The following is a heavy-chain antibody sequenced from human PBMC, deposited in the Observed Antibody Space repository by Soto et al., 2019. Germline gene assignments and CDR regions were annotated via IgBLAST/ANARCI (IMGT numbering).Heavy chain of an antibody. CDR3: ARDRGVGATIPDXFDI. CDR1: GFTFSSYG. Sequence: GSLRLSCGAPGFTFSSYGTHWVRQAPGKGLEWVAVIWYDGSNKYYADSVKGRFTISRDNSKNTLYLQMNSLRAEDTAVYYCARDRGVGATIPDXFDIWGQGTMVTVSS. V-gene: IGHV3-33*01. D-gene: IGHD1-26*01. J-gene: IGHJ3*02. CDR2: IWYDGSNK.